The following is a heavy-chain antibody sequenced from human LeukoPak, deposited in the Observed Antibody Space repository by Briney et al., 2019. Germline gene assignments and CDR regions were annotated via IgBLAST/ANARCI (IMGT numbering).Heavy chain of an antibody. CDR3: ARDGGYCSGGSCYGLIRKGSINDY. D-gene: IGHD2-15*01. CDR2: INTNTGNP. J-gene: IGHJ4*02. V-gene: IGHV7-4-1*02. Sequence: ASVKVSCKASGYTFTSYAMNWVRQAPGQGLEWMGWINTNTGNPTYAQGFTGRFVFSLDTSVSTAYLQISSLKAEDTAVYYCARDGGYCSGGSCYGLIRKGSINDYWGQGTLVTVSS. CDR1: GYTFTSYA.